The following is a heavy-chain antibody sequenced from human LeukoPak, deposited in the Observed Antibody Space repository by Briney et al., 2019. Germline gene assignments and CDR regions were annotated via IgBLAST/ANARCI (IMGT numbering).Heavy chain of an antibody. J-gene: IGHJ4*02. Sequence: SETLSLTCTVSGGSISSGSYYWGWIRQPPGMGLEWIGSIYYSGSTYYNPSLKRRVTISVDTSKNQFSLKLSSVTAADTAMYYCARDRPAYSRVFDYWGQGTLVTVSS. V-gene: IGHV4-39*07. CDR1: GGSISSGSYY. CDR3: ARDRPAYSRVFDY. CDR2: IYYSGST. D-gene: IGHD4-11*01.